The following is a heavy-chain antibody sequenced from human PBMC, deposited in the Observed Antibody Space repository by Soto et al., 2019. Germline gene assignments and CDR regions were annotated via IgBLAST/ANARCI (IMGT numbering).Heavy chain of an antibody. V-gene: IGHV3-23*01. CDR3: ARDLKWEPYYYYYGMDV. J-gene: IGHJ6*02. Sequence: EVQVLESGGGLVQPGGSLRLSCAASGFTFSSYAMSWVRQAPGKGLEWVSGISGGGGSTYYADSVKGRFTISRDNSRNTLFLQMSSLRAEDTAVYFCARDLKWEPYYYYYGMDVWGQGTTVTVSS. CDR1: GFTFSSYA. D-gene: IGHD1-26*01. CDR2: ISGGGGST.